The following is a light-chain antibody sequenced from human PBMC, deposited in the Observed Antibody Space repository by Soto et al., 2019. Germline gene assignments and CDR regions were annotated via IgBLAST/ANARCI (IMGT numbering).Light chain of an antibody. Sequence: IQMKQSPSPLSSSLGDGGTLTCRASQSISSYLNWHQQKPGKAPKLRIYAASSLQSGVPSRLSGSGSGTDFTLTISSMQPEDFATYYCQQSYTTLTFGGGRKVDIK. CDR2: AAS. J-gene: IGKJ4*01. CDR3: QQSYTTLT. V-gene: IGKV1-39*01. CDR1: QSISSY.